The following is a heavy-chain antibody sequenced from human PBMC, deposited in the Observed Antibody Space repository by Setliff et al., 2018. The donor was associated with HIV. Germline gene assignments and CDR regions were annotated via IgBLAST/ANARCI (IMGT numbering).Heavy chain of an antibody. CDR1: GDDINRDF. CDR3: ARGEPPASRSGLLY. V-gene: IGHV4-59*01. Sequence: LSLTCSVSGDDINRDFWTWMRQPPGKGLEWIGYVQYVGPANYNPSLQSRPTLSIDTSKNQFSLKLISVTAADTAVYYCARGEPPASRSGLLYWGQGMLVTVS. CDR2: VQYVGPA. J-gene: IGHJ4*02. D-gene: IGHD3-22*01.